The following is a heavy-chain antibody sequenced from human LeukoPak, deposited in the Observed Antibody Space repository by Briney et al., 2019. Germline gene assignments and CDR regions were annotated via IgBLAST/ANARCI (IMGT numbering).Heavy chain of an antibody. J-gene: IGHJ6*02. Sequence: ASVKVSCKVSGNTLTELSMHWVRQAPGKGLEWMGGFDPEDGETIYAQKFQGRATMTEDTSTDTAYMELSSLRSEDTAVYYCATSRLYGSGRKYGMDVWGQGTTVTVSS. D-gene: IGHD3-10*01. V-gene: IGHV1-24*01. CDR3: ATSRLYGSGRKYGMDV. CDR1: GNTLTELS. CDR2: FDPEDGET.